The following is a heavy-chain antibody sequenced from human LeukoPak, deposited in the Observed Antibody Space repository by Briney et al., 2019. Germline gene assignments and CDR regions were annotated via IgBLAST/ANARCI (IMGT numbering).Heavy chain of an antibody. CDR1: GGSFSDYY. CDR2: INHSGTT. J-gene: IGHJ5*02. V-gene: IGHV4-34*01. D-gene: IGHD6-13*01. Sequence: SETLSLTCAVYGGSFSDYYWSWIRQPPGKGLEWIGEINHSGTTNYNPSLKSRVTISVDTSKNQFSLKLSSVTAADTAVYYCAYIAAAGTWGQGTLVTVSS. CDR3: AYIAAAGT.